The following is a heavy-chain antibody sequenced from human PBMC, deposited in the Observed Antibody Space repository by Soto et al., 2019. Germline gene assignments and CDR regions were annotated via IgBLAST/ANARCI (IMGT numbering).Heavy chain of an antibody. CDR1: GFTFCTFW. V-gene: IGHV3-7*03. J-gene: IGHJ4*02. CDR3: TTLVGGDFLALVY. CDR2: IKEDGGEK. D-gene: IGHD2-21*02. Sequence: GGSLILSCTASGFTFCTFWMSWVRQAPGKGLEWVANIKEDGGEKYYVDSVKGRFTISRDNAKDSLYLQMNSLKTEDTAVYYCTTLVGGDFLALVYWGQGTLVTVSS.